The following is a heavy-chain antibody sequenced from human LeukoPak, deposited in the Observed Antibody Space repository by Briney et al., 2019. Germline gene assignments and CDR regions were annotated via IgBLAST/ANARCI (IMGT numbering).Heavy chain of an antibody. Sequence: PSETLSLTCTVSAGSISSYYWSWIRQPPGKGLEWIGYIYSSGSTNYNPSLKSRVTISVDTSKNQFSLKLSPVTAADTAVYYCARVDEGGYYYYGMDVWGQGTTVTVSS. CDR3: ARVDEGGYYYYGMDV. CDR2: IYSSGST. V-gene: IGHV4-59*01. CDR1: AGSISSYY. D-gene: IGHD3-16*01. J-gene: IGHJ6*02.